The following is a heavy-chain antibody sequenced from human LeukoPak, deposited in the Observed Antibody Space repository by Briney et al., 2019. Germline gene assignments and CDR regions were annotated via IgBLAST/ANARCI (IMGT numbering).Heavy chain of an antibody. CDR1: GVPITDYY. Sequence: PSETLSLTRNISGVPITDYYWSWIRLAPRRGLEWIGYMYYSGDSNSYPSLEGRVTMSADTSTNQFSLRLTSVTAADTAIYYCARELPSTGNWFDPWGQGILVTVSS. CDR2: MYYSGDS. V-gene: IGHV4-59*01. J-gene: IGHJ5*02. D-gene: IGHD1-14*01. CDR3: ARELPSTGNWFDP.